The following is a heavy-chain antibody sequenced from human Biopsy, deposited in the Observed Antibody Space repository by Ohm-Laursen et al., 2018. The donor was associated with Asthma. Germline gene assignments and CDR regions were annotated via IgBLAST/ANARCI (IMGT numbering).Heavy chain of an antibody. Sequence: TLSLTCTVSGRSISSSSYYWGWIRQPPGKGLEWIGSIYYSGSTYYNPSLKSRVTISEDTSKNQLSLKLRAVTAADTAVFYCARLSLNDSLHPWGRGTLVTVSS. CDR3: ARLSLNDSLHP. CDR2: IYYSGST. D-gene: IGHD1-1*01. V-gene: IGHV4-39*01. CDR1: GRSISSSSYY. J-gene: IGHJ5*02.